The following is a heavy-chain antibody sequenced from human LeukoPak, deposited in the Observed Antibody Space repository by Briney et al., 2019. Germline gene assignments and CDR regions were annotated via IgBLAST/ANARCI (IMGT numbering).Heavy chain of an antibody. CDR1: GYTFTSHY. D-gene: IGHD6-13*01. J-gene: IGHJ1*01. CDR2: INPSSGSA. V-gene: IGHV1-46*01. CDR3: ARGTGIAAAVTSLFQY. Sequence: GASVKVSCKASGYTFTSHYMNWMRQAPGQGLEWMGIINPSSGSATYAQKFQGRVTMTRDTSTSTVYMELSSLRSEDTAVYYCARGTGIAAAVTSLFQYWGQGTLVTVSS.